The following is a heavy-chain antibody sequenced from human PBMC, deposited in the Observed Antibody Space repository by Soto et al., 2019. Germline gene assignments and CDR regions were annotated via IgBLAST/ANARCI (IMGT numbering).Heavy chain of an antibody. Sequence: QVQLQQWGAGLLKPSETLSLTCAVYGGSFSGYYWSWIRQPPGKGLEWIGEINHSGSTNYNPSLKRRVTISVDTSKNQFSLKLSSVTAADTAVYYCARVLMITFGGVIGTSGFDYWGQGTLVTVSS. J-gene: IGHJ4*02. D-gene: IGHD3-16*02. CDR1: GGSFSGYY. V-gene: IGHV4-34*01. CDR3: ARVLMITFGGVIGTSGFDY. CDR2: INHSGST.